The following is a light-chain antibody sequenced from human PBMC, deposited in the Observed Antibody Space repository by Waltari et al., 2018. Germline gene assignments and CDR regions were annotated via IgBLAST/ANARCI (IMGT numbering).Light chain of an antibody. CDR1: NLGSKT. CDR2: DDS. Sequence: SYVLTQPPSVSVAPGKTASITCGGDNLGSKTGHWYQQRPGQAPVLVCFDDSDRPSGIPERFSGSNSGNTATLTISRVEAGDEADYSCQVWDSSNDHVVFGGGTKLTVL. V-gene: IGLV3-21*03. J-gene: IGLJ3*02. CDR3: QVWDSSNDHVV.